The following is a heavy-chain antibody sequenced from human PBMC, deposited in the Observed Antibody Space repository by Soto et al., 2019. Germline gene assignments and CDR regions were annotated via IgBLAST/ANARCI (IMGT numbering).Heavy chain of an antibody. CDR1: GGSISSSSSY. V-gene: IGHV4-39*01. CDR2: IYYSGST. J-gene: IGHJ4*02. CDR3: ARHLNSGDYPGPLENPYFDF. Sequence: SETLSLTCTVSGGSISSSSSYWGWIRQPPGKGLERIGSIYYSGSTYYNPPLKSRVTISADTSKNQFSLQLHSVPAPDTAVYYCARHLNSGDYPGPLENPYFDFRGQGILVTVSS. D-gene: IGHD4-17*01.